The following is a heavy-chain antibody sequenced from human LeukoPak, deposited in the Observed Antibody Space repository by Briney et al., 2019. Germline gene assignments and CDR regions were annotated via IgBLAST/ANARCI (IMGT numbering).Heavy chain of an antibody. D-gene: IGHD3-10*01. CDR1: GFTFSSYA. J-gene: IGHJ3*02. CDR2: ISGSGGST. Sequence: PGGSLRLSCAASGFTFSSYAMSWVRQAPGKGLEWVSAISGSGGSTYYADSVKGRFTISRDNSKNTLYLQMNSLRAEDTAVYYCAKYGEINGSGKGPFDAFDIWGQGTMVTVSS. V-gene: IGHV3-23*01. CDR3: AKYGEINGSGKGPFDAFDI.